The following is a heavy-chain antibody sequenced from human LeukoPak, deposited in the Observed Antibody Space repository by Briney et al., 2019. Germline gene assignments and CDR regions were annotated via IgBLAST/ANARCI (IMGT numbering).Heavy chain of an antibody. J-gene: IGHJ4*02. CDR1: GGSFSGYY. V-gene: IGHV4-34*01. CDR2: INHSGST. D-gene: IGHD3-10*01. CDR3: ASHYGSGSYGFDY. Sequence: SETLSLTCAVYGGSFSGYYWSWIRQPPGKGLEWIGEINHSGSTNYNPSLKSRVTISVDTSKNQFSLKLSSVTAADTAVYYCASHYGSGSYGFDYWGQGTLVTVSS.